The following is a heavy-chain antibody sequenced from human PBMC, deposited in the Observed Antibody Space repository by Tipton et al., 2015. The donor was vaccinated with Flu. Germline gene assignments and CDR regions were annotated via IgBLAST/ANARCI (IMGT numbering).Heavy chain of an antibody. V-gene: IGHV1-18*01. CDR2: ISAYNGNT. D-gene: IGHD2-2*01. Sequence: QLVQSGAEVKKPGASVKVSCKASGYTFTGYGISWVRQAPGQGLEWMGWISAYNGNTNYAQKLQGRVTMTTDTSTSTAYMELRSLRSDDTAVYYCARDYIVVVPAAEHYYYYGMDVWGQGTTVTVSS. J-gene: IGHJ6*02. CDR1: GYTFTGYG. CDR3: ARDYIVVVPAAEHYYYYGMDV.